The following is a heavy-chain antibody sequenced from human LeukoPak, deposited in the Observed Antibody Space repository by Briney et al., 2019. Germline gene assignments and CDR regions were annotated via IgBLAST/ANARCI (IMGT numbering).Heavy chain of an antibody. V-gene: IGHV1-2*02. Sequence: ASVKVSCKASGYTFTGYYMHWVRQAPGQGLEWMGWINPNSGGTNYAQKFQGRVTMTRDTSISTAYMELSRLRSDDTAVYYCARAVGATTRWFDPWGQGTLVTVSP. CDR1: GYTFTGYY. CDR2: INPNSGGT. CDR3: ARAVGATTRWFDP. J-gene: IGHJ5*02. D-gene: IGHD1-26*01.